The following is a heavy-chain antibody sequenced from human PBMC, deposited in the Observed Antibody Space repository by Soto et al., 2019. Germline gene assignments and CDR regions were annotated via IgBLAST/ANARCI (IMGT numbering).Heavy chain of an antibody. CDR1: GGSISSFY. J-gene: IGHJ4*02. V-gene: IGHV4-59*01. D-gene: IGHD1-26*01. Sequence: PSETLSLTCAVSGGSISSFYWSWIRQPPGKGLEWIGYIYYSGSTNYNPSLKSRVTISVDTSKNQFSLKLSSVTAADTAVYYCARELVGAATQFDYWGQGTLVTVSS. CDR3: ARELVGAATQFDY. CDR2: IYYSGST.